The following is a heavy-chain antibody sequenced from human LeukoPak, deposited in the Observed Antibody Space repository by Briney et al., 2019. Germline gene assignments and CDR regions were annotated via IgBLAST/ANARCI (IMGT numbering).Heavy chain of an antibody. CDR3: AKDQRVVVPAASTLDY. Sequence: GALRLSCAAAGFPLRSHCMPWVRPAPGQGLGWVAFIRYDGSNKYYADSVKGRFTISRDNSKNTLYLQMNSLRAEDTAVYYCAKDQRVVVPAASTLDYWGQGTLVTVSS. D-gene: IGHD2-2*01. J-gene: IGHJ4*02. CDR2: IRYDGSNK. V-gene: IGHV3-30*02. CDR1: GFPLRSHC.